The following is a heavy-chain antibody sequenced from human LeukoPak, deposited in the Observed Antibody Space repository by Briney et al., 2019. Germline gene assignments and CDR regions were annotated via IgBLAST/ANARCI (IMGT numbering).Heavy chain of an antibody. CDR1: GFTFSSYA. CDR3: TSLEWLVRSYNWFDP. Sequence: GGSLRLSCAASGFTFSSYAMNWVRQAPGKGLEWVSGIFGNGGSTYYADSVKGRFTISRDNAKNSLYLQMNSLRAEDTAVYYCTSLEWLVRSYNWFDPWGQGTPVTVSS. J-gene: IGHJ5*02. CDR2: IFGNGGST. V-gene: IGHV3-23*01. D-gene: IGHD6-19*01.